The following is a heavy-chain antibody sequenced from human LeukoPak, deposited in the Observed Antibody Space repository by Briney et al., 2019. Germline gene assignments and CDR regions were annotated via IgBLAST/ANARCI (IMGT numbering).Heavy chain of an antibody. V-gene: IGHV4-39*01. CDR3: ASTYYDFWSGHYFDY. CDR1: GGSLSSSSYY. Sequence: SETLSLTCTVSGGSLSSSSYYWGWIRQPPGKGPEWIGSIYYSGSTYYNPSLKSRVTISVDTSKNQFSLKLSSVTAADTAVYYCASTYYDFWSGHYFDYWGQGTLVTVSS. CDR2: IYYSGST. J-gene: IGHJ4*02. D-gene: IGHD3-3*01.